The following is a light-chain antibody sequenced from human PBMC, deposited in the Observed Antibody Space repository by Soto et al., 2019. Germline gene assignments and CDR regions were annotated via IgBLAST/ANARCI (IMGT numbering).Light chain of an antibody. Sequence: QSALTQPASVSGSPGQSITISCTGASSDVGRYSLVSWYQHHPGKAPKLVIYEDNKWPSGVSNRFSGSKSGNTASLTISGLQAEDEADYYCCSYAASGSYVLGNGTKLTVL. CDR1: SSDVGRYSL. CDR3: CSYAASGSYV. V-gene: IGLV2-23*01. J-gene: IGLJ1*01. CDR2: EDN.